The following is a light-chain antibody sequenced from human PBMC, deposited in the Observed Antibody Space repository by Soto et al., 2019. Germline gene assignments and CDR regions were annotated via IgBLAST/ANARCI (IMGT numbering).Light chain of an antibody. V-gene: IGKV1-13*02. J-gene: IGKJ1*01. Sequence: AIQLTQSPSSLSASVGDRVTITCRASQGISSALAWYQQKPGKPPKLLIYDASSLESGVPSRFSGSGSGTDFTLTISSLQTEDFATYYCQQFNSYLRTFGQGTKV. CDR1: QGISSA. CDR3: QQFNSYLRT. CDR2: DAS.